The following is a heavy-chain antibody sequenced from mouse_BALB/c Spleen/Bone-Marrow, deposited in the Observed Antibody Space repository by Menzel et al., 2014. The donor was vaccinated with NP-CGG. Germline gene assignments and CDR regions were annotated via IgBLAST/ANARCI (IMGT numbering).Heavy chain of an antibody. D-gene: IGHD1-1*01. CDR2: IFPGSGST. Sequence: QPPHSGSELVSPGAFVKLSCNASGSTFTSYWIEWVKQRPGHGLEWIGEIFPGSGSTNYNDKFKGKATFTADTSSNTAYMQHSSLTSEDAAVYYCARCYYGSSYFAYWGQGTLGTVSA. J-gene: IGHJ3*01. CDR1: GSTFTSYW. CDR3: ARCYYGSSYFAY. V-gene: IGHV1-9*01.